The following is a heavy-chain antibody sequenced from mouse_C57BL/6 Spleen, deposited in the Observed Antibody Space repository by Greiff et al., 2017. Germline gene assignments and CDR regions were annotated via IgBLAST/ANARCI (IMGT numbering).Heavy chain of an antibody. CDR1: GYSITSDH. Sequence: EVTLQESGPGLAKPSQTLSLTCSVTGYSITSDHWNWIRKFPGNKLEYMGYISYSGSTYYNPSLKSRISITRDTSKNQYYLQLNSVTTEDTATYCCARSPPYGSSYWYFDYWGQGTTLTVSS. V-gene: IGHV3-8*01. CDR3: ARSPPYGSSYWYFDY. CDR2: ISYSGST. D-gene: IGHD1-1*01. J-gene: IGHJ2*01.